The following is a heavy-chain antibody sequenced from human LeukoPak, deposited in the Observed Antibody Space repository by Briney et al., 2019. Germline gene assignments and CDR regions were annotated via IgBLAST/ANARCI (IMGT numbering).Heavy chain of an antibody. V-gene: IGHV4-59*02. CDR2: LSHSGSS. CDR1: GGSVSSYY. D-gene: IGHD2-2*01. Sequence: SETLSLTCTVSGGSVSSYYWSWIRRPPGRGLEWIAYLSHSGSSDSNPSLTSRVTTLVDTSKNRFSLKLTSVTAADTAVYYCARARYANAWYAFDIWGHGTMVTVSS. CDR3: ARARYANAWYAFDI. J-gene: IGHJ3*02.